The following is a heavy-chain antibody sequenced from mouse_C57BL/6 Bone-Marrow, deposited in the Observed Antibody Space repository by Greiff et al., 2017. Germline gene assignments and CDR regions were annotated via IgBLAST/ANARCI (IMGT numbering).Heavy chain of an antibody. Sequence: VQLQQPGAELVKPGASVKMSCKASGYAFSSYWMNWVKQRPGQSLEWIGHIYPGDGDTNYNGKFKGKATLTADKSSSTAYMQLSRLTSDDSAVYFCARGAYWGQGTLLTVSA. CDR2: IYPGDGDT. CDR1: GYAFSSYW. CDR3: ARGAY. V-gene: IGHV1-80*01. J-gene: IGHJ3*01.